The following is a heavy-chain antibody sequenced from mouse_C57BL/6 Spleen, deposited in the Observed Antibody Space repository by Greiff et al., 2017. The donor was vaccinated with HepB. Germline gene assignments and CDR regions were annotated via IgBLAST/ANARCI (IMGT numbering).Heavy chain of an antibody. CDR2: ISGGGGNT. CDR3: ARNSFFAY. J-gene: IGHJ3*01. CDR1: GFTFSSYT. V-gene: IGHV5-9*01. Sequence: EVKLQESGGGLVKPGGSLKLSCAASGFTFSSYTMSWVRQTPEKRLEWVATISGGGGNTYYPDSVKGRFTISRDNAKNTLYLQMSSLRSEDTALYYCARNSFFAYWGQGTLVTVSA.